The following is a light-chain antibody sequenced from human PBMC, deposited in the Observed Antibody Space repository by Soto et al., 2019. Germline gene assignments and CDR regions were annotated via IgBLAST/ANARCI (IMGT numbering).Light chain of an antibody. Sequence: DIVVTQSLASLAVYLXERATIKIKCGQIVLNSLYHKNYLVWYQQKRRXSPKLXXYWPSTREYVGPDRFSGSGSVTEFTRTISSRQPDDFATYYGQQLDSSPRTFGQGTKV. J-gene: IGKJ1*01. V-gene: IGKV4-1*01. CDR3: QQLDSSPRT. CDR2: WPS. CDR1: QIVLNSLYHKNY.